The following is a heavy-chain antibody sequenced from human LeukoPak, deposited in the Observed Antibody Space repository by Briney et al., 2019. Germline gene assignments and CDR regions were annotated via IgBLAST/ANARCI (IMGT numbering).Heavy chain of an antibody. CDR2: INHSGST. D-gene: IGHD3-10*01. V-gene: IGHV4-34*01. CDR3: ARGGNGGGFDP. CDR1: GGSFSGYT. J-gene: IGHJ5*02. Sequence: PSETLSLTCAVYGGSFSGYTWSWIRQTPGKGLEWIGEINHSGSTNYNPSLKSRVTISVDTSKNQFSLKLNSVTAADTAVYYCARGGNGGGFDPWGQGTLVTVSS.